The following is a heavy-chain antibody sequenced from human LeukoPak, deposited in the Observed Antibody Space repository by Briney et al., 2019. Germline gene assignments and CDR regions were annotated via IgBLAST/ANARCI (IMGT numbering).Heavy chain of an antibody. CDR3: ARSLVYYYYGMDV. Sequence: SQTLSLTCAISGDSVSSNSAAWNWIRQSPSGGLEWLGRTYYRSKWYNDYAVSVKSRITINPDTSKNQFSLQLNSVTPEDTAVYYCARSLVYYYYGMDVWGQGTTVTVSS. CDR2: TYYRSKWYN. D-gene: IGHD6-13*01. V-gene: IGHV6-1*01. CDR1: GDSVSSNSAA. J-gene: IGHJ6*02.